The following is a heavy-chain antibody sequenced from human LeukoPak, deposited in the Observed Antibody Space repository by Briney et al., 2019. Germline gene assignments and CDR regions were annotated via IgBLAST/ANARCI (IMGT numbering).Heavy chain of an antibody. D-gene: IGHD3-22*01. CDR1: GYTFTGYY. CDR2: INPNSGGT. J-gene: IGHJ4*02. CDR3: VSPQNYYDTTGLGC. Sequence: ASVKVSCKASGYTFTGYYVHWVRQAPGQGLEWMGWINPNSGGTNYAQKFQDRVTMTRDTSISTAYMELRSLRSDDTAVYYCVSPQNYYDTTGLGCWGQGTLVTVSS. V-gene: IGHV1-2*02.